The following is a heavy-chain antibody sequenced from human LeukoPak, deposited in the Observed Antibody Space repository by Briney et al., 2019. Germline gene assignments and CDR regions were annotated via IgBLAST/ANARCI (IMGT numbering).Heavy chain of an antibody. CDR2: IIPIFGTA. CDR1: GGTFSSYA. CDR3: ARKIFDSSGYYYFDY. Sequence: SVKVSCKASGGTFSSYAISWVRQAPRQELEWMGGIIPIFGTANYTQKFQGRVTITTDESTRTAYMELSSLRSEDTAVYYCARKIFDSSGYYYFDYWGQGTLVTVSS. V-gene: IGHV1-69*05. D-gene: IGHD3-22*01. J-gene: IGHJ4*02.